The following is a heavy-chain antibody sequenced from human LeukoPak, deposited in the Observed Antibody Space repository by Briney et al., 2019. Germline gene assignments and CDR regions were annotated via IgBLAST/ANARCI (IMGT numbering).Heavy chain of an antibody. Sequence: PSETLSLTCTVSGGSISSYYWSWIRQPPGKGLEWIGYIYYSGSTNCNPSLKSRVTISVDTSKNQFSLKLSSVTAADTAVYYCTTEEVTWHDYWGQGTLVTVSS. D-gene: IGHD2/OR15-2a*01. CDR2: IYYSGST. J-gene: IGHJ4*02. CDR3: TTEEVTWHDY. CDR1: GGSISSYY. V-gene: IGHV4-59*01.